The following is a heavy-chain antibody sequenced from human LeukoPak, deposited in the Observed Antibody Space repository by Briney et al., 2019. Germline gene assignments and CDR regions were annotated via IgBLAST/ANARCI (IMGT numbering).Heavy chain of an antibody. V-gene: IGHV3-9*01. D-gene: IGHD6-19*01. CDR2: ISWNSGNI. CDR3: AKVDGYNSGWYDS. Sequence: GGSLRLSCAASGFTFDDYGMHWVRQPPGKGLEWASGISWNSGNIGYADSVKGRFTISRDNAKNSLYLQMDILKPEDTAFYYCAKVDGYNSGWYDSWGQGTLVTVSS. CDR1: GFTFDDYG. J-gene: IGHJ5*01.